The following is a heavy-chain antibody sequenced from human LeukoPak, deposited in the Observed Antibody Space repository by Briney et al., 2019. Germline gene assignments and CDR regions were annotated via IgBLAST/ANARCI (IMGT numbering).Heavy chain of an antibody. CDR1: GFTFSDYY. Sequence: GGSLRLSCAASGFTFSDYYLTWIRQTPGKGLEWVSYIGPSGRNIYYADSVRGRFTISRDNAKNSLYVQMNSLRAEDTAVYYCARDSAAAGTLYFDSWGQGTLVTVSS. CDR3: ARDSAAAGTLYFDS. J-gene: IGHJ4*02. CDR2: IGPSGRNI. D-gene: IGHD6-13*01. V-gene: IGHV3-11*04.